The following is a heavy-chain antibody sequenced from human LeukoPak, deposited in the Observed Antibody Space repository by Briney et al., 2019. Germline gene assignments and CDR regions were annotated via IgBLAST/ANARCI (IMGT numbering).Heavy chain of an antibody. CDR2: IYSDGSST. Sequence: GGSLRLSCAASGFTFSAHWMHWVRQAPGKGLVWISRIYSDGSSTTYADSVKGRFTISRDNAKNMLYLQMNSLRAEDTAVYYCTRAPINYCSGGSCYSGTNWFDPWGQGTLVTVSS. CDR3: TRAPINYCSGGSCYSGTNWFDP. V-gene: IGHV3-74*01. J-gene: IGHJ5*02. CDR1: GFTFSAHW. D-gene: IGHD2-15*01.